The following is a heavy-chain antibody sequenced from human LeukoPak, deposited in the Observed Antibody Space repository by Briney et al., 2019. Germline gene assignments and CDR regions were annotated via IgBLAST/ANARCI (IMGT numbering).Heavy chain of an antibody. Sequence: AXVKVSCKAPGYTFTSYGISWVRQAPGQGLEWMGWISAYNGNTNYAQKLQGRVTMTTDTSTSTAYMELRSLRSDDTAVYYCARDPRRFGELLYDYWGQGTLVTVSS. J-gene: IGHJ4*02. CDR1: GYTFTSYG. CDR3: ARDPRRFGELLYDY. D-gene: IGHD3-10*01. CDR2: ISAYNGNT. V-gene: IGHV1-18*04.